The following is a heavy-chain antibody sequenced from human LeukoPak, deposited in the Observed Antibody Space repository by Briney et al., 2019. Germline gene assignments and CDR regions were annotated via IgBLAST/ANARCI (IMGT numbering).Heavy chain of an antibody. V-gene: IGHV3-74*01. J-gene: IGHJ4*02. CDR1: GFTFSSYW. Sequence: GGSLRLSCAASGFTFSSYWMHWVRQAPGKGLVWVSRISSDGSSTTYADSVKGRFTISRDNAKNSLYLQMNSLRAEDTAVYYCARDHCSGGSCYNTYWGQGTLVTVSS. D-gene: IGHD2-15*01. CDR2: ISSDGSST. CDR3: ARDHCSGGSCYNTY.